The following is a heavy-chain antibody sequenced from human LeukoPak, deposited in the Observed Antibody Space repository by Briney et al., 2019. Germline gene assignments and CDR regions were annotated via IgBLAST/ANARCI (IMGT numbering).Heavy chain of an antibody. D-gene: IGHD3-3*01. Sequence: GGSLRLSCAASGFTFSSYAMSWVRQAPGKGLEWVSAIGGSGGSTYYADSVKGRFTISRDNSKNTLYLQMSSLRAEDTAVYYCAKDGHITIFGVVITTLFFDYWGQGTLVTVSS. V-gene: IGHV3-23*01. CDR2: IGGSGGST. J-gene: IGHJ4*02. CDR1: GFTFSSYA. CDR3: AKDGHITIFGVVITTLFFDY.